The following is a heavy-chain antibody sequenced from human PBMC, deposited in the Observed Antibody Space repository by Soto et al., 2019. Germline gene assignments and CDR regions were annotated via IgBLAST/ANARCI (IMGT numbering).Heavy chain of an antibody. CDR3: AREIRGGIGAVQNYHYYYMYP. CDR2: MNPNSGNT. Sequence: ASVKVSCKASGYTFTSYDINWVRQATGQGLEWMGWMNPNSGNTGYAQKFQGRVTMTRNTSISTAYMELSSLRSDDTAVYYCAREIRGGIGAVQNYHYYYMYPWGKGTTVPVS. J-gene: IGHJ6*03. CDR1: GYTFTSYD. D-gene: IGHD3-10*01. V-gene: IGHV1-8*01.